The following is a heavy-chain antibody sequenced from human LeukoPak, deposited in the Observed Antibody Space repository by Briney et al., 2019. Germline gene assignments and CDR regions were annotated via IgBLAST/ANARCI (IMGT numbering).Heavy chain of an antibody. Sequence: SETLFLTCTVSGGSIRSSGNYWGWIRQPPGQGLEWIGSIAYSGSTYYNPSLKSRVTISEDTSKNQFSLKLNSVTAADTAVYYCARHFDYWGQGTLVTVSS. J-gene: IGHJ4*02. CDR2: IAYSGST. V-gene: IGHV4-39*01. CDR1: GGSIRSSGNY. CDR3: ARHFDY.